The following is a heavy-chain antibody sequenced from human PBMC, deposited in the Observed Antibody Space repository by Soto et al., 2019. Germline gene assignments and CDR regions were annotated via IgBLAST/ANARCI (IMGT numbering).Heavy chain of an antibody. J-gene: IGHJ3*01. D-gene: IGHD3-22*01. CDR1: GFALSNARMG. CDR3: ARMGDYYDNAGDAFDL. V-gene: IGHV2-26*01. CDR2: IFANDEE. Sequence: QVTLKESGPVLVKPTETLTLTCTVSGFALSNARMGVSWIRQPPGKALEWLAHIFANDEESYNTSLRSSLTISRDTSKNQVVLTMTNMDPVETATYYCARMGDYYDNAGDAFDLWGQGTRVTVSS.